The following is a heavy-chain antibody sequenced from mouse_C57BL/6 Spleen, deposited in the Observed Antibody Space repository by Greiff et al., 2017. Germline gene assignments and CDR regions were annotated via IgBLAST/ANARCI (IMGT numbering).Heavy chain of an antibody. CDR2: ISDGGSYT. D-gene: IGHD4-1*01. V-gene: IGHV5-4*03. CDR1: GFTFSSYA. Sequence: EVMLVESGGGLVKPGGSLKLSCAASGFTFSSYAMSWVRQTPEKRLEWVATISDGGSYTYYPDNVKGRFTISRDNAKNNLYLQMSHLKSEDTAMYYCARRWDGGFAYWGQGTLVTVSA. J-gene: IGHJ3*01. CDR3: ARRWDGGFAY.